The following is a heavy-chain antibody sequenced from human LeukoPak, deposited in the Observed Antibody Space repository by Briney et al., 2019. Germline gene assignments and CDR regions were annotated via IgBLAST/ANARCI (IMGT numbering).Heavy chain of an antibody. CDR2: IIPIFGTA. CDR1: GYTFTSYG. J-gene: IGHJ4*02. D-gene: IGHD3-16*01. CDR3: AREGGDRAYFDY. V-gene: IGHV1-69*13. Sequence: ASVKVSCKASGYTFTSYGISWVRQAPGQGLEWMGGIIPIFGTANYAQKFQGRVTITADESTSTAYMELSSLRSEDTAVYYCAREGGDRAYFDYWGQGTLVTVSS.